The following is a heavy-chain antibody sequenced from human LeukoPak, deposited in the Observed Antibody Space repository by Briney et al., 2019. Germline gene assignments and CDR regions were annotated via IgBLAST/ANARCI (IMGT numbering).Heavy chain of an antibody. D-gene: IGHD5-12*01. Sequence: PGGSLRLSCVVSRFPFSIYEMNWVRQAPGKGLEWASNIHSSGTVKYYSDSVKGRFSISRGNAKSSLYLQMNSLRVEDTAVYYCALLTVASDFDYWGQGALVTVSS. CDR3: ALLTVASDFDY. J-gene: IGHJ4*02. CDR2: IHSSGTVK. V-gene: IGHV3-48*03. CDR1: RFPFSIYE.